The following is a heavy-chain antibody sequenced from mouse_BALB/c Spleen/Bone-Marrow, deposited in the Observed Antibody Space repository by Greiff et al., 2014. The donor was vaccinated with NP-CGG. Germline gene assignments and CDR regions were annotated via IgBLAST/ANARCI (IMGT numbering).Heavy chain of an antibody. Sequence: DVLLVESGGGLVKPGGSLKLSCAASGFTLSDYYMYWVRQTPEKRLEWVATISDGGGYTYYPDSVWGRFTISRDNAKNNLYLQMSSLKSDDTAMYYCARSGERYGAMDYWGQGTSVTVFS. J-gene: IGHJ4*01. CDR3: ARSGERYGAMDY. D-gene: IGHD2-10*02. CDR2: ISDGGGYT. CDR1: GFTLSDYY. V-gene: IGHV5-4*02.